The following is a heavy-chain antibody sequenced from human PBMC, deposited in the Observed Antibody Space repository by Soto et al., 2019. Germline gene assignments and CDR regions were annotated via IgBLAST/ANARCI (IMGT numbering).Heavy chain of an antibody. V-gene: IGHV1-46*01. J-gene: IGHJ4*02. Sequence: QVQLVQSGAEVKKPGASVKVSCKASGYTFTSYYMHWVQQAPGQGLEWMGIINPSGGSTSYAQKFQGRVTMTRDTSTSTVYMELSSLRSEDTAVYYCALRAIWLFDYWGQGTLVTVSS. CDR2: INPSGGST. CDR3: ALRAIWLFDY. D-gene: IGHD5-18*01. CDR1: GYTFTSYY.